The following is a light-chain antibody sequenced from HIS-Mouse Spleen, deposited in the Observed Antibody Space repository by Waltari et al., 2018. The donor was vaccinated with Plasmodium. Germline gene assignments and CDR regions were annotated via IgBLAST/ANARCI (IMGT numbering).Light chain of an antibody. V-gene: IGLV2-8*01. CDR3: SSYAGSNNLV. CDR1: SSDVGGYNY. CDR2: EVS. Sequence: QSALTQPPSASGSPGQSVTISCTGTSSDVGGYNYVSWYQQHPGKAPKLLIYEVSKRPSGVPVRFSGSKSGNTASLTVSGLLAEDEADYYCSSYAGSNNLVFGGGTKLTVL. J-gene: IGLJ2*01.